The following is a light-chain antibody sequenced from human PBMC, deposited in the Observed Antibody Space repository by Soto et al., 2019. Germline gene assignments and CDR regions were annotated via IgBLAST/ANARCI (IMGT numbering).Light chain of an antibody. Sequence: DIQMTQSPSTLSASVGDRVTITCRASQSISRWLAWYKQKPGKAPKLLIYKASSLKSGVPSRFSGSGSGTEFTLTISSRQLDDFATYYCQQYNSYPWTFGQGTKVVIK. V-gene: IGKV1-5*03. CDR1: QSISRW. J-gene: IGKJ1*01. CDR2: KAS. CDR3: QQYNSYPWT.